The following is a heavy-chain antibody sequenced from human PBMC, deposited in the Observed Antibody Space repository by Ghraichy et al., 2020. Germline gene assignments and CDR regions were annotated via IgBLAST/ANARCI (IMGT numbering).Heavy chain of an antibody. J-gene: IGHJ4*02. D-gene: IGHD6-13*01. CDR1: GFTFSSYW. Sequence: GGSLRLSCAASGFTFSSYWMSWVRQAPGKGLEWVANIKQDGSEKYYVDSVKGRFTISRDNAKNSLYLQMNSLRAEDTAVYYCARDEESSSWGFYFDYWGQGTLVTVSS. CDR2: IKQDGSEK. CDR3: ARDEESSSWGFYFDY. V-gene: IGHV3-7*03.